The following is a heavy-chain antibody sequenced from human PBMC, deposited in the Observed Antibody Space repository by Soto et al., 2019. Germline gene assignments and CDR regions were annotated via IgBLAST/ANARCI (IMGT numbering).Heavy chain of an antibody. D-gene: IGHD3-3*01. J-gene: IGHJ6*02. Sequence: ASVKVSCKASGYTFTGYYMHWVRQAPGQGLEWMGWINPNSGGTNYAQEFQGRVTMTRDTSISTAYMELSRLRSDDTAVYYCARDWTDDFWSGYPYYYYGMDVWGQGTTVTVSS. CDR1: GYTFTGYY. V-gene: IGHV1-2*02. CDR3: ARDWTDDFWSGYPYYYYGMDV. CDR2: INPNSGGT.